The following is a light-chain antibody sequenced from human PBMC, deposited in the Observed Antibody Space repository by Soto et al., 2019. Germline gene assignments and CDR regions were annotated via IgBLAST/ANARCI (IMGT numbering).Light chain of an antibody. CDR3: QQYNSYPWT. J-gene: IGKJ1*01. V-gene: IGKV1-5*03. CDR1: QSIHSW. CDR2: KAS. Sequence: DIQMTQSPSTLSASVGDRVTITRRASQSIHSWLAWYQQKPGKAPKLLIYKASSLESGVPSRFSGSGSGTEFTLTISSLQPDDFATYYCQQYNSYPWTFGQGTKVEIK.